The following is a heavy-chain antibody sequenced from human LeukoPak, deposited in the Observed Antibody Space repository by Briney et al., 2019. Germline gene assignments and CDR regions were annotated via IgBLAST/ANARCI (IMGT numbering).Heavy chain of an antibody. Sequence: PSETLSLTCAVSGGSISSSNWWSWVRQPPGKGLEWIGEIYHSGSTNYNPSLKSRVTISVDKSKNQFSLKLSSVTAADAAVYYCTGVVTATPNWFDPWGQGTLVTVSS. D-gene: IGHD2-21*02. J-gene: IGHJ5*02. CDR3: TGVVTATPNWFDP. V-gene: IGHV4-4*02. CDR2: IYHSGST. CDR1: GGSISSSNW.